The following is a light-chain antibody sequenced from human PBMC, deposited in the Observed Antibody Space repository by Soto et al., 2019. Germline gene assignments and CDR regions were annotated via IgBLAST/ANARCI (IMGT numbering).Light chain of an antibody. CDR3: QQYTEYPLP. Sequence: DIQLTQSPSSLAASVGDRVTITCRASQGVSTWLGWYQQKPDKAPKSLIYAESKLQNVVPSRFNGSVSGTDFTLTIDSLQPEDLGTYYCQQYTEYPLPFGGGTKVEI. J-gene: IGKJ4*01. V-gene: IGKV1D-16*01. CDR1: QGVSTW. CDR2: AES.